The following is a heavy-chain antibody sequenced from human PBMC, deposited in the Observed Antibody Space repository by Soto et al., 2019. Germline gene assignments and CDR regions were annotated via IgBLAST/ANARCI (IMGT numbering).Heavy chain of an antibody. V-gene: IGHV1-3*01. CDR3: ARLHYYDSSGYYYFDY. CDR1: GYTFTSYA. Sequence: ASVKVSCKASGYTFTSYAIHWVRQAPGQRLEWMGWINAGNGNTKYSQKFQGRVTITRDTSASTAYMELSSLRSEDTAVYYCARLHYYDSSGYYYFDYWGQGTLVTVSS. CDR2: INAGNGNT. D-gene: IGHD3-22*01. J-gene: IGHJ4*02.